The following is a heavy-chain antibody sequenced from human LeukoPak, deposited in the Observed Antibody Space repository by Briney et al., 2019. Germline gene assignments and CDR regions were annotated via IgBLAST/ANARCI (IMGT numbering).Heavy chain of an antibody. V-gene: IGHV3-30*02. Sequence: GGSLRLSCAASGFTFSSYVMHWVRQAPGKGLEWVAFIRSDGSNKYYADSVKGRFTISRDNSKNTLYLQMNSLRAEDTAVYYCAKDRTAWGFDYWGQGTLVTVSS. D-gene: IGHD7-27*01. CDR1: GFTFSSYV. J-gene: IGHJ4*02. CDR3: AKDRTAWGFDY. CDR2: IRSDGSNK.